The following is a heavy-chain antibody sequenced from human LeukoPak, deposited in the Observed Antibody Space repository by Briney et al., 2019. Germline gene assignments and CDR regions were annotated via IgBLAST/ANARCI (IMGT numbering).Heavy chain of an antibody. CDR2: IYNDGST. CDR1: GFTFSSYS. D-gene: IGHD3-16*02. Sequence: PGGSLRLSCAASGFTFSSYSMNWVRQAPGKGLEWVSVIYNDGSTYYADTVKGRFTISRDNSKNTVDLLVNSLRAEDTAVYYCARVWELSYDYWGQGTLVTVSS. CDR3: ARVWELSYDY. V-gene: IGHV3-53*01. J-gene: IGHJ4*02.